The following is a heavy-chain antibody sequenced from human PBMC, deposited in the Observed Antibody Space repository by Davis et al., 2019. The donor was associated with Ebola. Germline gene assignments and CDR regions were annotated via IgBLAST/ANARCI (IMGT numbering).Heavy chain of an antibody. J-gene: IGHJ4*02. V-gene: IGHV3-7*01. CDR2: IQRDGSQQ. CDR3: APEKLGF. CDR1: GFTFSSYW. Sequence: GESLKISCAASGFTFSSYWMSWVRQAPGKGLEWVANIQRDGSQQNYVDSVRGRFIISRDNAKKSFHLQMNNLRVEDTAVYYCAPEKLGFWGQGTLVTVSS. D-gene: IGHD3-16*01.